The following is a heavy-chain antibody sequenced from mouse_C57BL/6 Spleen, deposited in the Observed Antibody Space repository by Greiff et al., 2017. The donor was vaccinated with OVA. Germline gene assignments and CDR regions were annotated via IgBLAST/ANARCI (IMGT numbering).Heavy chain of an antibody. CDR3: ARFYYYGSSFYAMDY. CDR2: IHPNSGST. Sequence: QVQLQQPGAELVKPGASVKLSCKASGYTFTSYWMHWVKQRPGQGLEWIGMIHPNSGSTNYNEKFKSKATLTVDKSSSTAYMQLSSLTSEDSAVYYCARFYYYGSSFYAMDYWGQGTSVTVSS. D-gene: IGHD1-1*01. V-gene: IGHV1-64*01. CDR1: GYTFTSYW. J-gene: IGHJ4*01.